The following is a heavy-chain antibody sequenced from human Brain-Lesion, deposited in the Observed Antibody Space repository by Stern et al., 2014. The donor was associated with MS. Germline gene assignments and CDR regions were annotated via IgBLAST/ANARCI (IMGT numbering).Heavy chain of an antibody. J-gene: IGHJ2*01. D-gene: IGHD1-26*01. Sequence: QVQLGQSGAEVRKPGSSVNVSCKASEYTFTYRYLHWVRQAPGQALEWMGSIPPFNGNTLYAQKFQDRVTISADRSLSTAYMELSSLRSEDTAMYFCAQSGNYDWYFDLWGRGTLVTVSS. CDR2: IPPFNGNT. CDR1: EYTFTYRY. CDR3: AQSGNYDWYFDL. V-gene: IGHV1-45*02.